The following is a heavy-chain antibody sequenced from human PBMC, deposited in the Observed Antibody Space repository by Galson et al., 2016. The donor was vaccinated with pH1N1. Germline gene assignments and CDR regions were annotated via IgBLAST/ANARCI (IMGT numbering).Heavy chain of an antibody. Sequence: QSGAEVKKPGESVKISCKGSGYSFSTSWIGWVRQMPGKGLEWMGIIYPRDSDTPYSPSFQGQGTISADNSISTAYLQWSSLQASDTAMFFCARLAVSGYKPRFFDLWGRGTLVSVSS. CDR2: IYPRDSDT. J-gene: IGHJ2*01. CDR3: ARLAVSGYKPRFFDL. CDR1: GYSFSTSW. V-gene: IGHV5-51*01. D-gene: IGHD5-12*01.